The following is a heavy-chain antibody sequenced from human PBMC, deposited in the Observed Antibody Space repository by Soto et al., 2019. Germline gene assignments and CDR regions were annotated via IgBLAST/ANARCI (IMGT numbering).Heavy chain of an antibody. Sequence: EVQLVESGGGLVQSGGSLRLSCAATGFSISNYWWGRFPRGPGKGPEWVANSKQDAGRKYYVDLVKGRLTISRDNAENSLYLQMTSLRAEDTAVYHCARSLSAIPGESWGQGTLVSVST. CDR2: SKQDAGRK. J-gene: IGHJ5*02. V-gene: IGHV3-7*05. CDR1: GFSISNYW. D-gene: IGHD2-21*01. CDR3: ARSLSAIPGES.